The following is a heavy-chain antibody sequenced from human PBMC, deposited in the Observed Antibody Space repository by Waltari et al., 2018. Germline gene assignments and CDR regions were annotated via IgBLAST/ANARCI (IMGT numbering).Heavy chain of an antibody. CDR1: GFTVSRNY. J-gene: IGHJ6*02. D-gene: IGHD2-2*01. CDR2: IYNDGST. CDR3: ARYCSSTSCSYAMDV. Sequence: VQLVESGGGLVQPGGSLRLSCAASGFTVSRNYMSWVRQAPGKGLEWVSIIYNDGSTYYADSVKGRFTISRDNSKNTLSLQMNSLRAEDTAVYYCARYCSSTSCSYAMDVWGQGTTVTVSS. V-gene: IGHV3-66*02.